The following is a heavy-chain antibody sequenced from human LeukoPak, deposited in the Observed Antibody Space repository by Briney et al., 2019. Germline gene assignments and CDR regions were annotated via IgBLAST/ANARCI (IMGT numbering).Heavy chain of an antibody. Sequence: GGPLRLSCAASGFTFGDSPRQWVREASGKGVEGVGRIRDKANSYATAYAASVKGRFTIYRDDSKHKAHMQRNRLKAEDTAVYFCTRPRVGTSTCDYWGQGTLVTVST. CDR3: TRPRVGTSTCDY. CDR1: GFTFGDSP. J-gene: IGHJ4*02. D-gene: IGHD2-21*02. V-gene: IGHV3-73*01. CDR2: IRDKANSYAT.